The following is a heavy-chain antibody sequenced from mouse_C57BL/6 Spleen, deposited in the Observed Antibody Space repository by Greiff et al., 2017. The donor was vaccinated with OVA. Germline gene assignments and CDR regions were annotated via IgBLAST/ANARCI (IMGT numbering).Heavy chain of an antibody. CDR2: ISSGSSTI. CDR3: ARNYYDYDGAWFAY. D-gene: IGHD2-4*01. V-gene: IGHV5-17*01. Sequence: DVKLVESGGGLVKPGGSLKLSCAASGFTFSDYGMHWVRQAPEKGLEWVAYISSGSSTIYYADTVKGRFTISRDNAKNTLFLQMTSLRSEDTAMYYCARNYYDYDGAWFAYWGQGTLVTVSA. J-gene: IGHJ3*01. CDR1: GFTFSDYG.